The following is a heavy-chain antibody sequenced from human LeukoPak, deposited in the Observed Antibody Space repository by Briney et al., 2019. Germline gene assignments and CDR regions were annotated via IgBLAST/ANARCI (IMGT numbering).Heavy chain of an antibody. CDR2: IRYDETKK. V-gene: IGHV3-30*02. D-gene: IGHD1-26*01. Sequence: PGWSLRLSCVASGFTFSNHGMHWVRQAPAKGLEWVAYIRYDETKKYYADPVKGRFTISRDKSKNTLYLQMISLKVEDTAVYYCAKDYSGGYYDYWGQGTLVAVSS. CDR3: AKDYSGGYYDY. J-gene: IGHJ4*02. CDR1: GFTFSNHG.